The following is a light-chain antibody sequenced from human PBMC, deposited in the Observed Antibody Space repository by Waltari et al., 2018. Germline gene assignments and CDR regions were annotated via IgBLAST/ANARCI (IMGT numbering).Light chain of an antibody. CDR2: AAS. J-gene: IGKJ4*01. CDR1: QGISSY. Sequence: TAQGSQGISSYLAWDQQKPEKAPKLLSYAASTLQSGVPSRFSGSGAGTDCTLTISSLQPEDFASYYCQQLNSHPLTFGGGTKVEIK. V-gene: IGKV1-9*01. CDR3: QQLNSHPLT.